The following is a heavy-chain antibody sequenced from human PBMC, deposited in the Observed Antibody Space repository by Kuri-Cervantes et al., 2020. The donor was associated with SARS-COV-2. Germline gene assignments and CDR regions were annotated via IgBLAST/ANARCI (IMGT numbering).Heavy chain of an antibody. J-gene: IGHJ5*02. CDR1: GGSISSYY. D-gene: IGHD2-15*01. CDR3: TRDVRFCTGGRCSSAWFDP. V-gene: IGHV4-59*01. Sequence: SETLSLTCTVSGGSISSYYWSWIRQPPGKGLEWIGHVHDSGSVNYNPSLQTRLSISLDTSTNQFSLNLASLTAADTAVYYCTRDVRFCTGGRCSSAWFDPWGQGTLVTVSS. CDR2: VHDSGSV.